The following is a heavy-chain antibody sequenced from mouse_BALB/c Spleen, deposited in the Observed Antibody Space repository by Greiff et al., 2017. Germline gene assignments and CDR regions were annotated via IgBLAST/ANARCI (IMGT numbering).Heavy chain of an antibody. CDR1: GYSITSGYY. V-gene: IGHV3-6*02. Sequence: EVKLVESGPGLVKPSQSLSLTCSVTGYSITSGYYWIWIRRFTGNKLEWMGYISYDGSNNYNPSLKNRISITRDTFKNQFFLKLNSVTTENTPTYYCARDRDYWCQGTTRTVSS. J-gene: IGHJ2*01. CDR3: ARDRDY. CDR2: ISYDGSN.